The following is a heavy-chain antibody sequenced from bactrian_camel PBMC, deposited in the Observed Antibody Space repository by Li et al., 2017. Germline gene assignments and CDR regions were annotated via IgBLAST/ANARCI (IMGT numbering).Heavy chain of an antibody. V-gene: IGHV3S7*01. CDR2: AHSDGRNT. CDR1: GFTFSSAD. J-gene: IGHJ7*01. Sequence: VQLVESGGGLVQPGGSLTLSCAASGFTFSSADMSWIRQAPGKGLEWVSSAHSDGRNTIYADSVKGRFTISRENAKNTLYLQMNSLKPEDTAMYYCAAGPDRSRMWTGAGCGDMDYWGKGTQVTVS. D-gene: IGHD3*01.